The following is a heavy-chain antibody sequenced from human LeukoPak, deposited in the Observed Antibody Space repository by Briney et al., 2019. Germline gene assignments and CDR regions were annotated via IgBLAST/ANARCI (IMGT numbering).Heavy chain of an antibody. J-gene: IGHJ5*02. CDR3: ARAHYYDSRYNWFDP. CDR1: GFTFSNYA. V-gene: IGHV3-23*01. D-gene: IGHD3-22*01. Sequence: GGSLRLSCVASGFTFSNYAMSWVRQAPGKRLEWVSAVTGRGGSTYYADSVKGRFTISRDNFRNTLFLQMNSLRAEDTAVYYCARAHYYDSRYNWFDPWGQGTLVTVSS. CDR2: VTGRGGST.